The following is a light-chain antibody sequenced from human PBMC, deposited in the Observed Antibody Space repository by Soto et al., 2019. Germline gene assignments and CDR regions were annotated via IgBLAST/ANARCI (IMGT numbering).Light chain of an antibody. J-gene: IGLJ1*01. Sequence: QSALTQPASVSVSPGQSSTISCTGTSSDVGSYNLVSWYQQHQGKAPKLMIYEGSKRPSGVSNRFSGSKSGNTASLTISGLQAEDEAYYYCCSYAGSSTSYVFGTGTKVTVL. CDR3: CSYAGSSTSYV. V-gene: IGLV2-23*01. CDR2: EGS. CDR1: SSDVGSYNL.